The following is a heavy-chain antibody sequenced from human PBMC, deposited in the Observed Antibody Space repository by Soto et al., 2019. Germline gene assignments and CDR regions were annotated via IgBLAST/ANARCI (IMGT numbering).Heavy chain of an antibody. V-gene: IGHV3-30-3*01. J-gene: IGHJ4*02. CDR1: GFTFSSYA. Sequence: QVQLVESGGGVVQPGRSLRLSCAASGFTFSSYAMHWVRQAPGKGLEWVAVISYDGSNKYYADSVKGRFTISRDNSKNTMYLQMNSLRAEDRAVYYCARAEDTAMVTFDYWGQGTLVTVSS. CDR2: ISYDGSNK. CDR3: ARAEDTAMVTFDY. D-gene: IGHD5-18*01.